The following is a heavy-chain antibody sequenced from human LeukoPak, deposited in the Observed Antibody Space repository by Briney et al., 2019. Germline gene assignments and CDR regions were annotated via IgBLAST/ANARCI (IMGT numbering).Heavy chain of an antibody. V-gene: IGHV3-48*03. CDR3: ARVAYDYGSGNAAYFDY. CDR2: ISSSGSTI. D-gene: IGHD3-10*01. Sequence: QPGGSLRLSCAASGFTFSSYEMNWVRQAPGKGLEWVSYISSSGSTIYYADSVKGRFTISRDNAKNSLYLQMNSLRAEDTAVYYCARVAYDYGSGNAAYFDYWGQGTLVTVSS. CDR1: GFTFSSYE. J-gene: IGHJ4*02.